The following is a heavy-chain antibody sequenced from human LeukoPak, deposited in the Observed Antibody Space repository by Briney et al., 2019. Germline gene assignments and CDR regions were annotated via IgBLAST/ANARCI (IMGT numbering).Heavy chain of an antibody. D-gene: IGHD3-3*01. CDR3: ARVMEEGWFDP. V-gene: IGHV7-4-1*02. CDR1: GYTFTSYD. CDR2: INTNTGNP. J-gene: IGHJ5*02. Sequence: ASVKVSCKASGYTFTSYDINWVRQATGQGLEWMGWINTNTGNPTYAQGFTGRFVFSLDTSVSTAYLQISSLKAEDTAVYYCARVMEEGWFDPWGQGTLVTVSS.